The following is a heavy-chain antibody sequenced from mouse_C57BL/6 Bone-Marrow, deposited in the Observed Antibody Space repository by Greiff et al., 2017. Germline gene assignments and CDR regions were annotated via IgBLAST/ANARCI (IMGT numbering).Heavy chain of an antibody. CDR2: INPNYGTT. CDR3: TRGYDYDYAMDD. D-gene: IGHD2-4*01. CDR1: GYSFTDYN. J-gene: IGHJ4*01. Sequence: VQLQQSGPELVKPGASVKISCKASGYSFTDYNMNWVKQSNGKSLEWIGVINPNYGTTSYNQKFKGKATLTVDQSSSTAYMQLNSLTAEDSTDYYCTRGYDYDYAMDDWGQGTSVTGSS. V-gene: IGHV1-39*01.